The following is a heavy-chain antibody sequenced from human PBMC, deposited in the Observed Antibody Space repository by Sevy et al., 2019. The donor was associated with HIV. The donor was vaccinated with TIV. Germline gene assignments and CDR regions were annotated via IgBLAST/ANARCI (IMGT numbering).Heavy chain of an antibody. CDR2: FSFGCGRI. CDR1: GFTFAKYS. CDR3: AREGCTQPHDY. Sequence: GGSLRLSCAASGFTFAKYSMSWLRQAPGKGLEWVSTFSFGCGRINYADSVKGRFTISRDDSKNTLYLQMNSLRAEDTATYFCAREGCTQPHDYLGQGTMVTVSS. V-gene: IGHV3-23*01. J-gene: IGHJ4*02.